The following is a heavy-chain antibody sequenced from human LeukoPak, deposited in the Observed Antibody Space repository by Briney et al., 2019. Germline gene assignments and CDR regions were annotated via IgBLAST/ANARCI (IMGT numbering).Heavy chain of an antibody. CDR3: ATKPAPVAGTVFLWFDP. J-gene: IGHJ5*02. V-gene: IGHV4-34*01. CDR2: INHSGSV. CDR1: DGSFSGYY. D-gene: IGHD6-19*01. Sequence: SETLSLTCAVYDGSFSGYYWSWIRQPPGKGLEWIGEINHSGSVNYNPSLKSRVTISVDTSKNQFSLKLHSVTAADTAVYYCATKPAPVAGTVFLWFDPWGQGTLVTVSS.